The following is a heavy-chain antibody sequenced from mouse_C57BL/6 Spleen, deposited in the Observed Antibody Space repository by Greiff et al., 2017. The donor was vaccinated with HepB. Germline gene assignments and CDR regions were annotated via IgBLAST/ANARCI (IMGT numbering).Heavy chain of an antibody. CDR3: ARSITTVVAKDWFAY. CDR1: GYTFTSYW. CDR2: INPSNGGT. Sequence: QVQLQQPGTELVKPGASEKLSCKASGYTFTSYWMHWVKQRPGQGLEWIGNINPSNGGTNYNEKFKSKATLTVDKSSSTAYMQLSSLTSEDSAVYYCARSITTVVAKDWFAYWGQGTLVTVSA. V-gene: IGHV1-53*01. J-gene: IGHJ3*01. D-gene: IGHD1-1*01.